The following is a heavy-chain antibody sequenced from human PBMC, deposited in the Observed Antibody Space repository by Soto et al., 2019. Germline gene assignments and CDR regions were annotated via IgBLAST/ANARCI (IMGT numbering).Heavy chain of an antibody. CDR3: TETPYGDLYFDY. V-gene: IGHV3-15*01. CDR1: GFTFSNAW. D-gene: IGHD4-17*01. CDR2: IKSKTDGGTT. J-gene: IGHJ4*02. Sequence: PGGSLRLSCAASGFTFSNAWMSWVRQAPGKGLEWVGRIKSKTDGGTTDYAAPVKGRFTISRDDSKNTLYLQMNSLKTEDTAVYYCTETPYGDLYFDYWGQGTLVTVSS.